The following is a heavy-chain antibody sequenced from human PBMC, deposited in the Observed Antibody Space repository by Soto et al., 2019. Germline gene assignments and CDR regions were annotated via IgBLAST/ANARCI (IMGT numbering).Heavy chain of an antibody. V-gene: IGHV3-23*01. CDR3: ARGTYYDILTGYYSYYYGMDV. CDR2: ISGSGGST. J-gene: IGHJ6*02. CDR1: GFTFSNDA. Sequence: PGGSLRLSCAASGFTFSNDAMSWVRQAPGKGLEWVSGISGSGGSTYYADPVKGRFTISRDNSKNTLYLQVNSLRAEDTALYYCARGTYYDILTGYYSYYYGMDVWGQGTTVTVSS. D-gene: IGHD3-9*01.